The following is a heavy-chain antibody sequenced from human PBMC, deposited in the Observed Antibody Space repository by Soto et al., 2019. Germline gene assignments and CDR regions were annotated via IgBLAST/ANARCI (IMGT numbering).Heavy chain of an antibody. CDR2: IIPIFGTA. V-gene: IGHV1-69*06. D-gene: IGHD3-22*01. J-gene: IGHJ3*01. Sequence: QVQLVQSGAEVKKPGSSVKVSCKASGGTFSSYAISWVRQAPGQGLEWMGGIIPIFGTANYAQKLQGRVTSKADKSPSTAYMELRSLRSEDTAVYYCARVRITMIVGNAFDLWGQGTMVTVSS. CDR1: GGTFSSYA. CDR3: ARVRITMIVGNAFDL.